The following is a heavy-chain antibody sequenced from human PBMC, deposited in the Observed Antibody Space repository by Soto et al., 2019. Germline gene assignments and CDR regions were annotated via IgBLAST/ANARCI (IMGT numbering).Heavy chain of an antibody. Sequence: QIQLVQSGAEVKKPGASVKVSCKASGYIFTNYGISWVRQAPGQGLEWMGWISGYNADTNYAQKFQGRVTMTTDTSTNTAYMELRSLRSDDSAVVYGARDRRELPRGGSFDYWGQGTLVTVSS. D-gene: IGHD1-26*01. CDR2: ISGYNADT. J-gene: IGHJ4*02. CDR1: GYIFTNYG. V-gene: IGHV1-18*01. CDR3: ARDRRELPRGGSFDY.